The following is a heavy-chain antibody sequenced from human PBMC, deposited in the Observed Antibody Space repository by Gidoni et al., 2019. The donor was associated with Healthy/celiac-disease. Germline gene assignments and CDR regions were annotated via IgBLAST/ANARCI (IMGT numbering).Heavy chain of an antibody. Sequence: EVQLVESGGGLVQPGRSLRLSCAASGFTFEYYAMHWVRQAPGKGLEWVSGISWNSGSIGYADSVKGRFTISRDNAKNSLYLQMNSLRAEDTALYYCASHSSWSRIDYWGQGTLVTVSS. V-gene: IGHV3-9*01. CDR3: ASHSSWSRIDY. CDR1: GFTFEYYA. CDR2: ISWNSGSI. D-gene: IGHD6-13*01. J-gene: IGHJ4*02.